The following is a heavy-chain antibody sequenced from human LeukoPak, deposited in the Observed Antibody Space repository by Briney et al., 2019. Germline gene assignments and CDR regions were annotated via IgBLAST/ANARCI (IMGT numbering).Heavy chain of an antibody. CDR3: ARGMYYYDSSGYYRDAFDI. CDR1: GFTFSSYG. J-gene: IGHJ3*02. CDR2: IWYDGSNK. Sequence: PGGSLRLSCAASGFTFSSYGMHWVRQAPGKGLEWVAVIWYDGSNKYYADSVKGRFTISRDNSKNTLYLQMNSLRAEDTAVYYCARGMYYYDSSGYYRDAFDIWGQGTMVTVSS. D-gene: IGHD3-22*01. V-gene: IGHV3-33*01.